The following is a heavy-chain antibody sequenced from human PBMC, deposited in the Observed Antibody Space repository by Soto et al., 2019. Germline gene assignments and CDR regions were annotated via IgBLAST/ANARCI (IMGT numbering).Heavy chain of an antibody. Sequence: PSETLSLTCLVSGFPISSPYSWGWIRQPPGKGLEWIGSISHSGTTSYSPSLKSRVSISVDTSKNQVSLKLTSVTAADTAVYFCARVTMVIRDSDHFGVGVWGQGTTVTVSS. J-gene: IGHJ6*02. D-gene: IGHD4-17*01. V-gene: IGHV4-38-2*02. CDR2: ISHSGTT. CDR1: GFPISSPYS. CDR3: ARVTMVIRDSDHFGVGV.